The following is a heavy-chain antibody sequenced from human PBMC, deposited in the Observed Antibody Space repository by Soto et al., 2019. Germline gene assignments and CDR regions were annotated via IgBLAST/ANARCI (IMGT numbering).Heavy chain of an antibody. CDR3: AKEFCSGPMAV. Sequence: QVQLVESGGGVVQPGRSLRLSCAASGFTFRSYGMHRVRQAPGKGLEWLAVIYDASKIYYADSVKSRFTISRANSKNTLYLQMTRLRAEDTAVYYCAKEFCSGPMAVWGQGTTVTVSS. V-gene: IGHV3-30*18. CDR1: GFTFRSYG. CDR2: IYDASKI. D-gene: IGHD2-15*01. J-gene: IGHJ6*02.